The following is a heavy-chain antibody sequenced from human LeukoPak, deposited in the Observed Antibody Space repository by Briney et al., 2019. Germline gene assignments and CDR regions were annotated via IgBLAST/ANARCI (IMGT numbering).Heavy chain of an antibody. CDR1: GLIFSKYW. CDR3: ARVTRSFGY. CDR2: IKPDGSEK. V-gene: IGHV3-7*01. J-gene: IGHJ4*02. Sequence: GGSLRLSCAASGLIFSKYWMTWVRQAPGKGLEWVASIKPDGSEKYYLDSVKGRFTISRDNARDSLYLQMNSLRAEDTAVYYCARVTRSFGYWGQGTLVTVSS. D-gene: IGHD3-16*01.